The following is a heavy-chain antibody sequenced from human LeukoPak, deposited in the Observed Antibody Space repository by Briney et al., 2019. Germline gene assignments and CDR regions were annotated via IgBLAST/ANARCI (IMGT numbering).Heavy chain of an antibody. CDR3: ARGLTSGYSSSWYEDY. D-gene: IGHD6-13*01. Sequence: SETLSLTCTVSGGSFSSYYWSWLRQPPGKGLEWIGFIYYSGSTNYNPSLKSRVTISVHTSKNQFSLKLSSVTAADTAVYYCARGLTSGYSSSWYEDYWGQGTLVTVSS. CDR2: IYYSGST. J-gene: IGHJ4*02. V-gene: IGHV4-59*08. CDR1: GGSFSSYY.